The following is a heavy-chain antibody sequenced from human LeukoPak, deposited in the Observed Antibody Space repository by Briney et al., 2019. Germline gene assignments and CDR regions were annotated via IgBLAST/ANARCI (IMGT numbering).Heavy chain of an antibody. D-gene: IGHD3-3*01. CDR3: AGGFLEWLFDY. V-gene: IGHV4-59*11. Sequence: PSETLSLTCTVSGGSISSHYWSWIRQPPGKGLEWIGYIYYSGSTNYNPSLKSRVTISVDTSKNQFSLKLSSVTAAGTAVYYCAGGFLEWLFDYWGQGTLVTVSS. J-gene: IGHJ4*02. CDR1: GGSISSHY. CDR2: IYYSGST.